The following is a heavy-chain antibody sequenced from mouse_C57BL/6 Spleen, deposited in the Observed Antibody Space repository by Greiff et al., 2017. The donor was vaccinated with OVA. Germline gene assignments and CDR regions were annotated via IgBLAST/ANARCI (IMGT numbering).Heavy chain of an antibody. V-gene: IGHV1-82*01. D-gene: IGHD1-1*01. Sequence: QVQLKESGPELVKPGASVKISCKASGYAFSSSWMNWVKQRPGKGLEWIGRIYPGDGDTNYNGKFKGKATLTADKSSSTAYMQLSSLTSEDSAVYFCARTEGSTYYYAMDYWGQGTSVTVSS. J-gene: IGHJ4*01. CDR3: ARTEGSTYYYAMDY. CDR2: IYPGDGDT. CDR1: GYAFSSSW.